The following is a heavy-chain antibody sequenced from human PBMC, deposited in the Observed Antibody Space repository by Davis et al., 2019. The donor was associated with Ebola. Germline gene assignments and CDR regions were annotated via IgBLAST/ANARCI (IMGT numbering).Heavy chain of an antibody. D-gene: IGHD4-17*01. V-gene: IGHV4-34*01. CDR2: ITHSGST. CDR3: AREYYGYYYYGMDV. Sequence: GSLRLSCAVYGGSFSGYYWSWIRQPPGKGLEWIGEITHSGSTNYNPSLKSRVPISVDTSKNQFSLKLSSVTAADTAVYYCAREYYGYYYYGMDVWGQGTTVTVSS. J-gene: IGHJ6*02. CDR1: GGSFSGYY.